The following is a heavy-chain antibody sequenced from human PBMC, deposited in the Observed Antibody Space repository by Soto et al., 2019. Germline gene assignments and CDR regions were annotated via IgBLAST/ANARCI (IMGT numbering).Heavy chain of an antibody. V-gene: IGHV1-69*12. CDR2: IIPIFGTA. CDR3: AREGGSTTAKTGYYYYGMDV. D-gene: IGHD4-17*01. J-gene: IGHJ6*02. Sequence: QVQLVQSGAEVKKPGSSVKVSCKASGGTFSSYAISWVRQAPGQGLEWMGGIIPIFGTANYAQKFQGRVTITADESXXTXNGXLSSLRSEDTAVYYCAREGGSTTAKTGYYYYGMDVWGQGTTVTVSS. CDR1: GGTFSSYA.